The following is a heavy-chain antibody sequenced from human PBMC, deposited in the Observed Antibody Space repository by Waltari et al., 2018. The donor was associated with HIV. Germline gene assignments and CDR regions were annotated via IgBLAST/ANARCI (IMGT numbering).Heavy chain of an antibody. Sequence: EVQLVESGGGLVQPGGSLRLSCAASGFTLSSYWMTWVRQAPGKGLEWVANIKQDGSEKYYADSVKGRFTISRDNAKNSLYLQMNSLRAEDTAVYYCASLYCSGGSCYDYWGQGTLVTVSS. CDR1: GFTLSSYW. CDR2: IKQDGSEK. J-gene: IGHJ4*02. D-gene: IGHD2-15*01. CDR3: ASLYCSGGSCYDY. V-gene: IGHV3-7*01.